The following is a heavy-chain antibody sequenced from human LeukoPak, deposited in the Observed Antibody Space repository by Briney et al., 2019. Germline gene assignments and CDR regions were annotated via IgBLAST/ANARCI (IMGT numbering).Heavy chain of an antibody. CDR1: GYSISSGYY. CDR3: ARDFSLEYSSSGGGNYYYYYMDV. J-gene: IGHJ6*03. Sequence: SETLSLTCAVSGYSISSGYYWGWIRQPPGKGLEWIGYIYYSGSTNYNPSLKSRVTISVDTSKNQFSLKLSSVTAADTAVYYCARDFSLEYSSSGGGNYYYYYMDVWGKGTTVTVSS. V-gene: IGHV4-61*01. CDR2: IYYSGST. D-gene: IGHD6-6*01.